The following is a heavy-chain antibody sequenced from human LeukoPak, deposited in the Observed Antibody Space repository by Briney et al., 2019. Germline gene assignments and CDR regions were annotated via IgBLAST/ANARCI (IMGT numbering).Heavy chain of an antibody. V-gene: IGHV4-34*01. J-gene: IGHJ4*02. CDR2: INHSGST. CDR3: ARLTLRYSATFDY. Sequence: PSETLSLTCAVYGGSFSGYYWSWIRQPPGKGLEWIGEINHSGSTNYNPSLKSRVTISVDTSKNQLSLKLSSVTAADTAVYYCARLTLRYSATFDYWGQGTLVTVSS. CDR1: GGSFSGYY. D-gene: IGHD5-12*01.